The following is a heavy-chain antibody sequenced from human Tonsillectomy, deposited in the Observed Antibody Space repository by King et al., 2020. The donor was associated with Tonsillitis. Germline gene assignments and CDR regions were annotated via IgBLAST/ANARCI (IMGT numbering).Heavy chain of an antibody. V-gene: IGHV3-9*01. CDR3: AKVTYCGGDCYPVDAFDM. D-gene: IGHD2-21*01. CDR1: GFTFDDYA. Sequence: VQLVESGGGLVQPGRSLRLSCAASGFTFDDYAMHWVRQAPGKGLEWVSGISWDSGSIGYADSVKGRFTISRDNAKNSLYLQMNSLRAEDTALYYCAKVTYCGGDCYPVDAFDMWGQGTMVTVSS. J-gene: IGHJ3*02. CDR2: ISWDSGSI.